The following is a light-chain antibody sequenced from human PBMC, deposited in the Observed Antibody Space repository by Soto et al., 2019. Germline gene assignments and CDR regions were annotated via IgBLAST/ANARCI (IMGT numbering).Light chain of an antibody. CDR2: DVS. Sequence: QLVLTQPASVSGSPGQSITISCTGTDSDVGGYNYVSWYQQHPGNAPKVMIYDVSNRPSGVSNRFSGSKSGNPASLIISGLQAEDEADYYCSSYTINGVGVFGGGTKLTVL. CDR3: SSYTINGVGV. V-gene: IGLV2-14*01. J-gene: IGLJ2*01. CDR1: DSDVGGYNY.